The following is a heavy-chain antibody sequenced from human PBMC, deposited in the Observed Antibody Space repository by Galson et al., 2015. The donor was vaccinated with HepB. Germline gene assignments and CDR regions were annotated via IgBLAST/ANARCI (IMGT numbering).Heavy chain of an antibody. CDR1: GFTVTDNY. Sequence: SLRLSCAASGFTVTDNYITWVRQAPGKGLQWVSSIYSGGKTYYADSVKGRFTISRDTSNNTLYLQMNTLRADDTAVYYCVRAKGKEWYFALWGRGTLISVS. CDR2: IYSGGKT. V-gene: IGHV3-53*01. CDR3: VRAKGKEWYFAL. D-gene: IGHD4-23*01. J-gene: IGHJ2*01.